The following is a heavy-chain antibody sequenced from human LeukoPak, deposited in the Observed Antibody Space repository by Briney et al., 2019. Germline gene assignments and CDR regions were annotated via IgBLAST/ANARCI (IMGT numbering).Heavy chain of an antibody. CDR3: ARYHSRWTTATTV. CDR1: GGSISSSSYY. Sequence: SETLSLTCTVSGGSISSSSYYWGWIRQPPGKGLEWIGSIYYSGSTYYNPSLKSRVTISVDTSKNQFSLKLSSVTAADTAVYYCARYHSRWTTATTVWGQGTLVTVSS. J-gene: IGHJ4*02. D-gene: IGHD4-17*01. CDR2: IYYSGST. V-gene: IGHV4-39*01.